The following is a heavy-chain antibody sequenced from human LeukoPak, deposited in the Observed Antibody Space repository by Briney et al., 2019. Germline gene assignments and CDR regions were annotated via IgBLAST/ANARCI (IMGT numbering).Heavy chain of an antibody. V-gene: IGHV4-39*01. D-gene: IGHD1-20*01. CDR3: ARLDNWNGYYFDY. CDR2: IYYTGST. J-gene: IGHJ4*02. CDR1: GGSISSSSHF. Sequence: SETLSLTCTVSGGSISSSSHFWGWIRQPPGKGLEWIGSIYYTGSTYYNLSLKSRLTISVDTSKNQFSLKLSSVAAADTAVFYCARLDNWNGYYFDYWGQGTLVTVSS.